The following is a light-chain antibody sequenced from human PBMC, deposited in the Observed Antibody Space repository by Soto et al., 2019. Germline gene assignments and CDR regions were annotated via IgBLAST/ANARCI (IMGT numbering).Light chain of an antibody. Sequence: EIVMTQSPATLSVSPGERATLSCRASQSVSSNLAWYQQKPSQAPRLLIYGASTRATGIPARLSGSGSGTEFTLTISSLQSEDFAVYYCQQYNNWPPYTFGEGTKLEIK. CDR1: QSVSSN. CDR2: GAS. J-gene: IGKJ2*01. V-gene: IGKV3-15*01. CDR3: QQYNNWPPYT.